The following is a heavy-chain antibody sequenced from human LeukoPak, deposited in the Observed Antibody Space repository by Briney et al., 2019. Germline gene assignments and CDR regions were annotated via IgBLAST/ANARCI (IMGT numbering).Heavy chain of an antibody. J-gene: IGHJ4*02. Sequence: PGGSLRLSCAASGFTFSIYSMNWVRQAPGKGLEWVSYITSSSSTIYYADSVKGRFTIPRDNAKNSLYLQMNSLRAEDTAVYYCARSNGHFDYWGQGTLVTVSS. V-gene: IGHV3-48*01. CDR2: ITSSSSTI. CDR1: GFTFSIYS. D-gene: IGHD4-11*01. CDR3: ARSNGHFDY.